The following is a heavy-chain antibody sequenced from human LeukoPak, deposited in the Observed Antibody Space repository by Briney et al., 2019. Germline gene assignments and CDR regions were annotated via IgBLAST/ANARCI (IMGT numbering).Heavy chain of an antibody. CDR2: VSGSGGVT. V-gene: IGHV3-23*01. CDR3: AKSGSSSWYDPVFY. CDR1: GFTFNTFA. Sequence: GGSLRLSCAASGFTFNTFAMTWVRQAPRKGLEWVSSVSGSGGVTYYADSVKGRFTISRDNSKNTLYLQMNSLRVEDTAVYYCAKSGSSSWYDPVFYWGQGTLVTVSS. J-gene: IGHJ4*02. D-gene: IGHD6-13*01.